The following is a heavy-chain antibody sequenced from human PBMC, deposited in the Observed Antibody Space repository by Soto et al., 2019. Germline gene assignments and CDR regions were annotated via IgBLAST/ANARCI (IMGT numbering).Heavy chain of an antibody. J-gene: IGHJ3*02. V-gene: IGHV3-23*01. CDR2: ISGSGGST. CDR3: AKDRSLGTISSSWYSSRLAAFDI. D-gene: IGHD6-13*01. CDR1: GFTFSSYA. Sequence: EVQLLESGGGLVQPGGSLRLSCAASGFTFSSYAMSWVRQAPGKGLEWVSAISGSGGSTYYADSVKGRFTISRDNSKNPLYLQMHSLRAEDTAVYYCAKDRSLGTISSSWYSSRLAAFDIWGQGTMVTVSS.